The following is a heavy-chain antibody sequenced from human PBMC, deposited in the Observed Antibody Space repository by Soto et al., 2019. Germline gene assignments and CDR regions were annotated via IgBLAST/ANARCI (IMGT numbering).Heavy chain of an antibody. Sequence: ASVKVSCKASRYSFTTYALHWVRQAPGQRLEWMGWINAGNGDTKYSEKFQGRVTITRDTSANTAYMELSSLRSEDTSVYYCARDPGTGAALRAYHLDYWGQGTLVTVSS. CDR1: RYSFTTYA. D-gene: IGHD1-1*01. V-gene: IGHV1-3*01. CDR3: ARDPGTGAALRAYHLDY. CDR2: INAGNGDT. J-gene: IGHJ4*02.